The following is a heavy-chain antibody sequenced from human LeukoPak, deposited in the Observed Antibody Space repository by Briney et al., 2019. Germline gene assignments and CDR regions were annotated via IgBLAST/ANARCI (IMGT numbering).Heavy chain of an antibody. CDR1: GFTFSNAW. Sequence: PGGSLRLSCAASGFTFSNAWMSWVRQAPGKGLEWVGRIKSKSAGGKKDYAAPMKGRFTISRDDSKNTLYLQMNSLRAEDTAVYYCAKGGAVSSKSITMVRGTRRYYYYMDVWGKGTTVTISS. J-gene: IGHJ6*03. CDR2: IKSKSAGGKK. V-gene: IGHV3-15*01. CDR3: AKGGAVSSKSITMVRGTRRYYYYMDV. D-gene: IGHD3-10*01.